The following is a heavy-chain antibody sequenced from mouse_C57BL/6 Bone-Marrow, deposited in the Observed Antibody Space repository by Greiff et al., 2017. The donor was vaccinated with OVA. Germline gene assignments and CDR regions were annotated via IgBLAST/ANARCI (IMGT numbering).Heavy chain of an antibody. V-gene: IGHV1-4*01. Sequence: VQLQQSGAELARPGASVKMSCKASGYTFTSYTMHWVKQRPGQGLEWIGYINPSSGYPKYNQKFKDKATLTADKSSSTAYMQLSSLTSEDSAVYDCARGLRRRYFDYWGQGTTLTVSS. J-gene: IGHJ2*01. CDR1: GYTFTSYT. CDR3: ARGLRRRYFDY. CDR2: INPSSGYP. D-gene: IGHD2-4*01.